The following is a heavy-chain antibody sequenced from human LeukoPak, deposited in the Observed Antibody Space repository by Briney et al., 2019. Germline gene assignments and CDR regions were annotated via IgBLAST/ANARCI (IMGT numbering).Heavy chain of an antibody. Sequence: SETLSLTCAVYGGSFSGYYWSWIRQPPGKGLEWIGEINHTGSTNYNPSLKSRVIISVDTSKNRFSLKLTSVTAADTAVYYCARVACSSTTCYISSGYFDYWGQGTLVTVSS. CDR3: ARVACSSTTCYISSGYFDY. D-gene: IGHD2-2*02. CDR1: GGSFSGYY. V-gene: IGHV4-34*01. CDR2: INHTGST. J-gene: IGHJ4*02.